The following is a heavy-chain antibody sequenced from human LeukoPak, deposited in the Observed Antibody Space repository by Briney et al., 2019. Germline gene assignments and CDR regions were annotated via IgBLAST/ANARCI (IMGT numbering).Heavy chain of an antibody. CDR1: GGSISSYY. Sequence: SETLSLTCTVSGGSISSYYWSWIRQPPGKGLEWIGYIYYSGSTNYNPSLKSRVTISVDTSKNQFSLKLSSVTAADTAVYYCARDYRQDWLPNSSYYYGMNVWAKGPRSPSP. CDR2: IYYSGST. CDR3: ARDYRQDWLPNSSYYYGMNV. D-gene: IGHD3-9*01. V-gene: IGHV4-59*01. J-gene: IGHJ6*02.